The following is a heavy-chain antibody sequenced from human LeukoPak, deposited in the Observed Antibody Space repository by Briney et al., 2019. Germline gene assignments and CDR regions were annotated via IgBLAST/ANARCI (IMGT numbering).Heavy chain of an antibody. D-gene: IGHD2-21*01. CDR3: AKGLSASDHINAFDI. CDR2: LRGDGGAT. V-gene: IGHV3-23*01. CDR1: QFTFNNFA. Sequence: GGSLRLSCVASQFTFNNFAMNWVRQAPGKGLEWVAALRGDGGATYHADSVRGRFTISRDNSKNTLYLQMDSLRVEDTAVYHCAKGLSASDHINAFDIWGQGTMVTVSS. J-gene: IGHJ3*02.